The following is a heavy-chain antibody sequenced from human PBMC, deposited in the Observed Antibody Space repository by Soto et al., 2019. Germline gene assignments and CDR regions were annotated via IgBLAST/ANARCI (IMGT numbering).Heavy chain of an antibody. J-gene: IGHJ6*02. CDR1: GGTFSSYA. V-gene: IGHV1-69*12. CDR3: ARLGGTTWDYYSGMDV. Sequence: QVQLVQSGAEVKKPGSSVKVSCKASGGTFSSYAISWVRQAPGQGLEWMGGIIPIFGTANYAQKFQGRVTITADESTSTAYMELSSLRSEDTAVYYCARLGGTTWDYYSGMDVWGQGTTVTVSS. D-gene: IGHD1-7*01. CDR2: IIPIFGTA.